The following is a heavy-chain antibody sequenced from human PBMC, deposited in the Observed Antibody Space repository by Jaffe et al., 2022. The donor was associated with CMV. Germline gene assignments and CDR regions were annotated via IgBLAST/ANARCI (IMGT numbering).Heavy chain of an antibody. CDR3: ARDRGAAGTNNWFDP. V-gene: IGHV3-21*01. CDR2: ISSSSSYI. D-gene: IGHD6-13*01. J-gene: IGHJ5*02. Sequence: EVQLVESGGGLVKPGGSLRLSCAASGFTFSSYSMNWVRQAPGKGLEWVSSISSSSSYIYYADSVKGRFTISRDNAKNSLYLQMNSLRAEDTAVYYCARDRGAAGTNNWFDPWGQGTLVTVSS. CDR1: GFTFSSYS.